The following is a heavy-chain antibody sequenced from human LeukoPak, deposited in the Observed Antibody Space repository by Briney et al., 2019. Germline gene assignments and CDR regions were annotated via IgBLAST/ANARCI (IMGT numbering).Heavy chain of an antibody. CDR1: GFTFSRSG. J-gene: IGHJ4*02. D-gene: IGHD6-6*01. Sequence: GGSLRLSCAASGFTFSRSGMDWVCQAPGKGLEWVAIISYDGSNKYYADSVKGRFTISRDNSKNTLYLQMNSLRAEDTAVYYCAKDQEQLATFDYWGQGTLVTVSS. CDR2: ISYDGSNK. V-gene: IGHV3-30*18. CDR3: AKDQEQLATFDY.